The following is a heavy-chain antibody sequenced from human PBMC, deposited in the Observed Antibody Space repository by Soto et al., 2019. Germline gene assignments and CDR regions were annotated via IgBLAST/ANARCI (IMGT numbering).Heavy chain of an antibody. V-gene: IGHV3-74*01. CDR3: ARFYYDSSGYLPSPYYYYYGMDV. CDR2: INSAGSEK. CDR1: GLTFSSYW. D-gene: IGHD3-22*01. Sequence: GGSLRLSCAASGLTFSSYWRHWVRQAPGNGLVWVSRINSAGSEKYYVDSVKGRFTISRDNAKKSLYLQMNSLRAEDTAVYYCARFYYDSSGYLPSPYYYYYGMDVWGQGTTVTVSS. J-gene: IGHJ6*02.